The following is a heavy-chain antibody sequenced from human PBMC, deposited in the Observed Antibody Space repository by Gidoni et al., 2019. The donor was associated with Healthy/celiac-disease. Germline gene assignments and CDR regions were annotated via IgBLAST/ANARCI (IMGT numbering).Heavy chain of an antibody. J-gene: IGHJ5*02. CDR1: GFTFSSYA. D-gene: IGHD3-3*01. CDR2: ISGSGGST. CDR3: AKVRRGILEDHWVNWFDP. V-gene: IGHV3-23*01. Sequence: EVQLLESGGGLVQPGGSLRLSCAASGFTFSSYARSWVRQAPGKGLEWVSAISGSGGSTYYADSVKGRFTISRDNSKNTLYLQMNSLRAEDTAVYYCAKVRRGILEDHWVNWFDPWGQGTLVTVSS.